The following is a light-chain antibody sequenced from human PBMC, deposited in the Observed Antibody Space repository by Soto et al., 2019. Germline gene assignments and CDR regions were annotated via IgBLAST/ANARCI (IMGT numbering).Light chain of an antibody. J-gene: IGKJ3*01. Sequence: DIVMTQSPDSLAVSLGERATINCKSSQSVLYSSNNKNYLAWYQQKPGQPPKLLIYWASTRESGVPDRFSGSGSGTDFTLTISRLEPEDFAVYYCQQYDDSQGFIFGPRTKVDLK. CDR2: WAS. CDR3: QQYDDSQGFI. CDR1: QSVLYSSNNKNY. V-gene: IGKV4-1*01.